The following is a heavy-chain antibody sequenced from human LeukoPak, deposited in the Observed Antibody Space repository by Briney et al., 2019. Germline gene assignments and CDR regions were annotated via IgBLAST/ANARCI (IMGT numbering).Heavy chain of an antibody. CDR2: IKQDGSEK. CDR3: AREWQGGIAAAGTRIEGDY. CDR1: GFSVSGYW. Sequence: GGSLRLSCAVSGFSVSGYWMTWVRQAPGKGLGWVANIKQDGSEKNYVDSVKGRFTISRDNAENSLFLQMNSLRVEDTAVYYCAREWQGGIAAAGTRIEGDYWGQGTLVAVSS. V-gene: IGHV3-7*01. D-gene: IGHD6-13*01. J-gene: IGHJ4*02.